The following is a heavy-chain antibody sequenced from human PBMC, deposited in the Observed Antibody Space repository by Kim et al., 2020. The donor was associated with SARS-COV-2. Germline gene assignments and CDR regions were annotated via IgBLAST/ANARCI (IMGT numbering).Heavy chain of an antibody. J-gene: IGHJ6*02. CDR1: GFTFSDYY. D-gene: IGHD6-19*01. CDR2: ISSSSSYT. CDR3: ARDWEVAGQSKYYYYYGMDV. V-gene: IGHV3-11*05. Sequence: GGSLRLSCAASGFTFSDYYMSWIRQVPGKGLEWVSYISSSSSYTNYADSVKGRLTISRENAKNSLYLQMNSLRAEDTAVYYCARDWEVAGQSKYYYYYGMDVWGQGTTVTVSS.